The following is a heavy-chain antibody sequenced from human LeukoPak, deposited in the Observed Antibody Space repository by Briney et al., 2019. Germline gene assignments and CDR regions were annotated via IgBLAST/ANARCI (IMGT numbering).Heavy chain of an antibody. J-gene: IGHJ6*02. Sequence: PSETLSLACTVSGGSISSYYWSWIRQPPGKGLEWIGYIYYSGSTNYNPSLKSRVTISVDTSKNQFSLKLSSVTAADTAVYYCAYGSGSYYRYYGMDVWGQGTTVTVSS. CDR3: AYGSGSYYRYYGMDV. CDR1: GGSISSYY. CDR2: IYYSGST. D-gene: IGHD3-10*01. V-gene: IGHV4-59*01.